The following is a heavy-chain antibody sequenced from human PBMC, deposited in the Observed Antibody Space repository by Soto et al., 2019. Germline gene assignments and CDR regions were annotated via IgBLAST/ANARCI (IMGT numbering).Heavy chain of an antibody. V-gene: IGHV3-64D*08. CDR1: GFSFSSYA. D-gene: IGHD2-2*01. CDR2: TTSDGGRT. J-gene: IGHJ3*01. Sequence: GGSLRLSCSASGFSFSSYAMHWVRQAPGKGLEYVSGTTSDGGRTSYADSMKGRITISRDNSKNTLYLQMSSLRTEDTAVYYCVKQSAIAIAYQEAFDVWGQGTLVTVSS. CDR3: VKQSAIAIAYQEAFDV.